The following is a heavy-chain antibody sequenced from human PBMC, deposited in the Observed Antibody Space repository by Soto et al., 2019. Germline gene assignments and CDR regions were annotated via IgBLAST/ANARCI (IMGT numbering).Heavy chain of an antibody. J-gene: IGHJ6*02. CDR1: EFTFVNYV. CDR2: ISGSGGKT. V-gene: IGHV3-23*01. CDR3: AKDQGPTPRSHDFCSHSQAYYGMDV. D-gene: IGHD3-3*01. Sequence: GGSLRLSCVAYEFTFVNYVVSWVRLAPGKGLEWVSAISGSGGKTYYAESVKGRFTISRDNSKNTLNLEMNSLRAEDTAVYFCAKDQGPTPRSHDFCSHSQAYYGMDVSGPGTTVSVS.